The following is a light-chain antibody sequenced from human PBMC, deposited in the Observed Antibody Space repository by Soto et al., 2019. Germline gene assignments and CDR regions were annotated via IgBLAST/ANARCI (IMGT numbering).Light chain of an antibody. V-gene: IGLV4-69*01. CDR1: SGHSSYA. J-gene: IGLJ2*01. Sequence: QLVLTQSPSASASLGASVKLTCTLSSGHSSYAIAWHQQQPEKGPRYLMRLDTDGSHYKGDGIPDRFSGSSSGADRYLTISSLQSEDEADYYCQSWGTAVVFGGGTQLTVL. CDR2: LDTDGSH. CDR3: QSWGTAVV.